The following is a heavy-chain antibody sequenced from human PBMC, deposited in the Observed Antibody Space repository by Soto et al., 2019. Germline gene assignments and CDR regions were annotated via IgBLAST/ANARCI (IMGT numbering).Heavy chain of an antibody. CDR3: AREGYCSGGSCYYYYYYGMDV. Sequence: RASVKVSCKASGYTFTSYGISWVRQAPGQGLEWMGWISAYNGNTNYAQKLQGRVTMTTDTSTSTAYMELRSLRSDDTAVYYCAREGYCSGGSCYYYYYYGMDVWGQGTTVTVSS. CDR1: GYTFTSYG. D-gene: IGHD2-15*01. V-gene: IGHV1-18*01. J-gene: IGHJ6*02. CDR2: ISAYNGNT.